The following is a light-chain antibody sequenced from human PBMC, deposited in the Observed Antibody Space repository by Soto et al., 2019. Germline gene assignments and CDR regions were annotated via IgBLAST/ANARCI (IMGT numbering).Light chain of an antibody. J-gene: IGLJ2*01. CDR2: EGS. V-gene: IGLV2-23*01. CDR3: CSYAGSSIHVV. CDR1: SSDVGSYNL. Sequence: QSALTQPASVSGSPGQSITISCTGTSSDVGSYNLVSWYQQHPGKAPKLMIYEGSKRPSGVSNRFSGSKSGNTASLTISGLQAEDEADYYCCSYAGSSIHVVFGGGTQRTVL.